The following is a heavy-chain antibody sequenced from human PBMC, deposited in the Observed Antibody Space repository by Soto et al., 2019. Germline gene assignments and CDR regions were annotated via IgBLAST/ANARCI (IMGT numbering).Heavy chain of an antibody. CDR2: MNPNSGNT. D-gene: IGHD3-9*01. Sequence: QVQLVQSGAEVKKPGASVKVSCKASGYTFTSYDINWVRQATGQGLEGMGWMNPNSGNTGYAQKFQGRGTMTRNTSISTDYMELSSLRSEDTAVYYCARGSGTGRRGVDAFDIWGQGTMVTVSS. CDR3: ARGSGTGRRGVDAFDI. J-gene: IGHJ3*02. CDR1: GYTFTSYD. V-gene: IGHV1-8*01.